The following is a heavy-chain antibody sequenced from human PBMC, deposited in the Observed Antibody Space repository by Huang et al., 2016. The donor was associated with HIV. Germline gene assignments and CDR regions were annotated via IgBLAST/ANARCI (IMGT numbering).Heavy chain of an antibody. J-gene: IGHJ4*02. Sequence: QVQLEQWGAGLLKASETLSLTCAVYGGSFSGYYGNWLRQAPGKGLEWVGEINHSGNTNYNPSLKRRVNMSVDTSKSQFSLYLTSLSAADTGTYFCARRYNSRRDYWGRGTLVTVHS. V-gene: IGHV4-34*02. CDR2: INHSGNT. CDR3: ARRYNSRRDY. D-gene: IGHD3-22*01. CDR1: GGSFSGYY.